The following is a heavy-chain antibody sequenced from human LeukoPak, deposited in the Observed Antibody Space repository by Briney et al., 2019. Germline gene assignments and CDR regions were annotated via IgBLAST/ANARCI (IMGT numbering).Heavy chain of an antibody. V-gene: IGHV4-39*01. Sequence: SETLSLTCTVSGGSISSSSYYWGWIRQPPGKGLEWIGSIYYSGSTYYNPSLKSRVTISVDTSKNQFSLKLSSVTAADTAVYYCARHGAGYCSSTSCYKGGWYWGQGTLVTVSS. J-gene: IGHJ4*02. CDR2: IYYSGST. D-gene: IGHD2-2*02. CDR1: GGSISSSSYY. CDR3: ARHGAGYCSSTSCYKGGWY.